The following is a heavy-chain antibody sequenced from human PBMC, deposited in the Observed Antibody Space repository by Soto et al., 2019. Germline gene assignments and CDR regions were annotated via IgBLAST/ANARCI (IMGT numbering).Heavy chain of an antibody. Sequence: QVQLQESGPGLVKPSETLSLTCTVSGGSITNFFWNWIRQPPGKGLEWIAYMYYGGSTKYNPSLKSRVTISVDTSKNQFSLKLTSVTAADTALYYCVRIAGAGTEWGQGTLVTVSS. J-gene: IGHJ4*02. CDR2: MYYGGST. V-gene: IGHV4-59*01. CDR3: VRIAGAGTE. CDR1: GGSITNFF. D-gene: IGHD6-19*01.